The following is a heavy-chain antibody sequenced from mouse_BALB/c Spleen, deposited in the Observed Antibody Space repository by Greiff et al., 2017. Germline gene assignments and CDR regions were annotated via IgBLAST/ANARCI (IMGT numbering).Heavy chain of an antibody. CDR3: ARDGNYSYYYAMDY. Sequence: VKLQESGPELVKPGASVKISCKASGYAFSSSWMNWVKQRPGQGLEWIGRIYPGDGDTNYNGKFKGKATLTADKSSSTAYMQLSSLTSVDSAVYFCARDGNYSYYYAMDYWGQGTSVTVSS. D-gene: IGHD2-1*01. J-gene: IGHJ4*01. CDR2: IYPGDGDT. V-gene: IGHV1-82*01. CDR1: GYAFSSSW.